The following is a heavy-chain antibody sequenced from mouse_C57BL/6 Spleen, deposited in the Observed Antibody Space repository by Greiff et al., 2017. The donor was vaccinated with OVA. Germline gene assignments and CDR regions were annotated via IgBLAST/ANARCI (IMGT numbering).Heavy chain of an antibody. CDR3: ARGGDGYSFDY. D-gene: IGHD2-3*01. V-gene: IGHV1-52*01. Sequence: QVQLQQPGAELVRPGSSVKLSCKASGYTFTSYWMHWVKQRPIQGLEWIGNIDPSDSETHYNQKFKDKATLTVDKSSSTAYMQFSSLTSEDSAVYYCARGGDGYSFDYWGQGTTLTVSS. J-gene: IGHJ2*01. CDR1: GYTFTSYW. CDR2: IDPSDSET.